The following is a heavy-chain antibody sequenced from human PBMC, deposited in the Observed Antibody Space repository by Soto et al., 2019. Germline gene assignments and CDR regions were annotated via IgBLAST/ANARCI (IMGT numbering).Heavy chain of an antibody. V-gene: IGHV3-30-3*01. CDR2: ISYDGSNK. CDR3: ARDWGKWELFPGTAY. CDR1: GFTFSSYA. Sequence: QVQLVESGGGVVQPGRSLRLSCAASGFTFSSYAMHWVRQAPGKGLEWVAVISYDGSNKYYADSVKGRFTSSRDNSKNTLYLQMNSLRAEDTAVYYCARDWGKWELFPGTAYWGQGTLVTVSS. J-gene: IGHJ4*02. D-gene: IGHD1-26*01.